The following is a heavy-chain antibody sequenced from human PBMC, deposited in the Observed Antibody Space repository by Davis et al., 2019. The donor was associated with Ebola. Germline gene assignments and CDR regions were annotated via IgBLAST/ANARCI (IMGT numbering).Heavy chain of an antibody. V-gene: IGHV3-74*01. CDR2: INNDGSTT. CDR3: AKAERAGTTWGSFDN. Sequence: HTGGSLRLSCVASGFTFSDYWMHWVRQAPGKGLVWVSRINNDGSTTAYADSVKGRFTISRDNAKNTLNLQMNSLRAEDTAVYYCAKAERAGTTWGSFDNWGQGTLVTVSS. D-gene: IGHD1-1*01. CDR1: GFTFSDYW. J-gene: IGHJ4*02.